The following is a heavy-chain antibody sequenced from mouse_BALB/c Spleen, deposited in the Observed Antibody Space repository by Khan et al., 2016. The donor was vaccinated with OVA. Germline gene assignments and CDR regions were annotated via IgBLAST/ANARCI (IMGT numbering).Heavy chain of an antibody. Sequence: VQLKQSGPELMKPGASVTISCKASGYSFTSYYIHWVIQSPGTSLEWIGYIDPFSGGTTYNQNFKSQTTFTVDKSSNTAYIHLSNLTSEDSAVYCWTRLGYGAWFAYWGQGTLVNVSA. V-gene: IGHV1-42*01. CDR2: IDPFSGGT. J-gene: IGHJ3*01. CDR1: GYSFTSYY. D-gene: IGHD2-2*01. CDR3: TRLGYGAWFAY.